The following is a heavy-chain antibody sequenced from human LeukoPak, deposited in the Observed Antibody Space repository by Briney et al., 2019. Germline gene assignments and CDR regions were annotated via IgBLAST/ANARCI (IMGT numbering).Heavy chain of an antibody. D-gene: IGHD6-19*01. CDR3: ARASIAVAGDIDY. J-gene: IGHJ4*02. CDR2: INPNSGGT. Sequence: GASVKVSCKASGYTFTGYYMHWVRQAPGQGLEWMGWINPNSGGTNYAQKFQGRVTMTRDTSISTAYMELSRLRSDDTAMYYCARASIAVAGDIDYWGQGTLVTVSS. CDR1: GYTFTGYY. V-gene: IGHV1-2*02.